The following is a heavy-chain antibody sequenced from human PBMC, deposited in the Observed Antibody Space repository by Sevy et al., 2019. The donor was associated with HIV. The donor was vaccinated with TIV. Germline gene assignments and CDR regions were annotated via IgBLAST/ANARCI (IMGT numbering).Heavy chain of an antibody. CDR3: ARNEDI. Sequence: ASVKVSCKASGDPLNVYKIHWVRQAPGQSLEWMGWINTGTRDTRFSQNFQGRVTLTRDTSANTAYMELSSLRSEDTAIYYCARNEDIWGQGTMVTVSS. V-gene: IGHV1-3*04. CDR1: GDPLNVYK. CDR2: INTGTRDT. J-gene: IGHJ3*02.